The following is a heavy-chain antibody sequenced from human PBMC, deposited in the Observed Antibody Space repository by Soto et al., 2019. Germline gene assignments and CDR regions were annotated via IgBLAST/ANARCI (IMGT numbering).Heavy chain of an antibody. D-gene: IGHD2-8*01. CDR3: ARGFRNGFSV. CDR2: ISGPSIYI. J-gene: IGHJ6*02. CDR1: GFTFSGYS. Sequence: EVQLVESGGGLVKPGGSLRLSCVASGFTFSGYSINWVRQAPGKGLEWVSYISGPSIYIYYADSVKGRFTISRDNAKRAVDLQMNRLRGEDTAVYYCARGFRNGFSVWGQGTTVSVSS. V-gene: IGHV3-21*01.